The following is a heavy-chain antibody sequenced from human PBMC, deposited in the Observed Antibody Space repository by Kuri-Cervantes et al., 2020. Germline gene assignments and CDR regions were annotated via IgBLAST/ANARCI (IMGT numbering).Heavy chain of an antibody. CDR1: GGSISSGGYY. J-gene: IGHJ4*02. CDR2: IYYSGST. CDR3: ARFGDYDILTGFDY. Sequence: SETLSLTCTVSGGSISSGGYYWSWIRQHPGKGLEWIGYIYYSGSTNYNPSLKSRVTISVDTSKNQFSLKLSSVTAADTAVYYCARFGDYDILTGFDYWGQGTLVTVSS. D-gene: IGHD3-9*01. V-gene: IGHV4-61*08.